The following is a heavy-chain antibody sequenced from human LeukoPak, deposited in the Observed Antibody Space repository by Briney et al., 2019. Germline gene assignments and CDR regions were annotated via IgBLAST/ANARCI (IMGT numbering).Heavy chain of an antibody. D-gene: IGHD3-10*01. V-gene: IGHV3-53*01. J-gene: IGHJ6*02. CDR2: IYIGGST. Sequence: GGSLRLSCAASGFTVSSNYMSWVRQAPGKGLEWVSVIYIGGSTYYADSVKGRFTISRDNSKNTLYLQMNSLRAEDTAVYYCARVRADYYGSGSTQYYYGMDVWGQGTTVTVSS. CDR3: ARVRADYYGSGSTQYYYGMDV. CDR1: GFTVSSNY.